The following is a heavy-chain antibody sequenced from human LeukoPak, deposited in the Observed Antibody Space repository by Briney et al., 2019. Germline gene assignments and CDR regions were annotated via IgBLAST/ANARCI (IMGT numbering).Heavy chain of an antibody. J-gene: IGHJ4*02. CDR2: INPNSGGT. CDR1: GYTFTAHY. CDR3: ARWRGYASDWSGPFDD. V-gene: IGHV1-2*02. Sequence: ASVKVSCKASGYTFTAHYIHWVRQAPGQGLEWMGWINPNSGGTNYAQKFQGRVTMTRDTSMSTAYMEVSRLRSDDTAIYYCARWRGYASDWSGPFDDWGQGTLVTVSS. D-gene: IGHD6-19*01.